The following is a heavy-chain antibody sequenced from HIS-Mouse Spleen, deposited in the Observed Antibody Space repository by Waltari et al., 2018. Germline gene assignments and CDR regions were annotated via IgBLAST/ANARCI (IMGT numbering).Heavy chain of an antibody. CDR1: GYTFPGYY. CDR2: SNPNSGCT. J-gene: IGHJ3*02. D-gene: IGHD3-10*01. Sequence: QVQLVQSGAEVKKPGASVKVSCKASGYTFPGYYMHWVRQAPGQGLEWRGVSNPNSGCTNYAQKFQGRVTMTRDTSISTAYMELSRLRSDDTAVYYCARDSPTQLGGDAFDIWGQGTMVTVSS. CDR3: ARDSPTQLGGDAFDI. V-gene: IGHV1-2*02.